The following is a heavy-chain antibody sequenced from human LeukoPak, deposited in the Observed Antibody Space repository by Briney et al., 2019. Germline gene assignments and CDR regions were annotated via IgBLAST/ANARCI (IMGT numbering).Heavy chain of an antibody. CDR3: ATYNLGGCRNGNCYRFFFYYGMDV. Sequence: GESLKISCKGSGYSFTSYWIGWVRQMPGKDLEWMGIIFPGESHINYSPTFEGRVTISADESINTAYLQWSSLTASDTATYYCATYNLGGCRNGNCYRFFFYYGMDVWGQGTAVTVSS. CDR2: IFPGESHI. D-gene: IGHD2-21*01. CDR1: GYSFTSYW. J-gene: IGHJ6*02. V-gene: IGHV5-51*01.